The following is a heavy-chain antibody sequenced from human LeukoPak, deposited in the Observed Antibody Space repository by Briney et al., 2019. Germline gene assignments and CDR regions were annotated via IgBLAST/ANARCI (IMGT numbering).Heavy chain of an antibody. CDR1: GYTFSSYG. V-gene: IGHV1-18*01. CDR2: ISAYNGNT. J-gene: IGHJ4*02. CDR3: ATEGKMVRGVYTDF. D-gene: IGHD3-10*01. Sequence: ASVKVSCKASGYTFSSYGISWVRQAPGQGLEWMGWISAYNGNTNYAQRLQGRVTMTTDTSTSTAYMELRSLRSEDTAVYYCATEGKMVRGVYTDFWGQGTLVTVSS.